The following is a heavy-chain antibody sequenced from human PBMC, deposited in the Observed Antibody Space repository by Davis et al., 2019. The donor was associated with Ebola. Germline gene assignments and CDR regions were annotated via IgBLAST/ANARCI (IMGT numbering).Heavy chain of an antibody. CDR2: MYSGGTT. V-gene: IGHV3-53*01. J-gene: IGHJ6*02. CDR1: GFSVSTKY. Sequence: GESLKISCAASGFSVSTKYMNWVRQAPGKGLQWVSIMYSGGTTYYADSVKGRFTISRDSSKNTVYHQMNNLRAEDTAVYYCARGDFYYGVDVWGQGTTVTVSS. CDR3: ARGDFYYGVDV.